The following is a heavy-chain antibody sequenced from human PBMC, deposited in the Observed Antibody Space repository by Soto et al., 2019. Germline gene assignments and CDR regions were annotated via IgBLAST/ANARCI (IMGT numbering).Heavy chain of an antibody. CDR2: IAGSDAKT. J-gene: IGHJ4*02. Sequence: GGALRLSCTTSGFSFASFALTWVRQAPGQGLEWVATIAGSDAKTHYADSVKGRFSISRDTSRNTVYLQMNNLRADDTAIYYCAKWTHLDFWGQGTRVTVSS. V-gene: IGHV3-23*01. D-gene: IGHD5-12*01. CDR3: AKWTHLDF. CDR1: GFSFASFA.